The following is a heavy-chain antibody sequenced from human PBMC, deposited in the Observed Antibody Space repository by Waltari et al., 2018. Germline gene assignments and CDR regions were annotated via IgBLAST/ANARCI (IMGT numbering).Heavy chain of an antibody. D-gene: IGHD3-10*01. J-gene: IGHJ6*02. Sequence: QVQLVQSGAEVKKPGSSVKVSCKASGGTFSSYAISWVRQAPGQGLEWMGRIIPIFGTANYAQKFQGRVTITADKSTSTAYMELSSLRSEDTAVYYCARDYYGSRTYYYYGMDVWGQGTTVTVSS. CDR3: ARDYYGSRTYYYYGMDV. CDR2: IIPIFGTA. CDR1: GGTFSSYA. V-gene: IGHV1-69*08.